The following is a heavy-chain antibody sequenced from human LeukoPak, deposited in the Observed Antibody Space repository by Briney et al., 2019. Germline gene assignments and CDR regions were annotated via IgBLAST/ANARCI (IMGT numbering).Heavy chain of an antibody. D-gene: IGHD4-11*01. CDR3: ARNYSDWSDP. CDR2: INPTTGDT. V-gene: IGHV1-2*02. Sequence: ASVKVSCKASGYTFNDYFMNWVRQAPGQGLEWMGWINPTTGDTKYSQKFQGRVTLTRDMSISTGYMELSRLKSDDTAVYYCARNYSDWSDPWGQGTLVIVSS. J-gene: IGHJ5*02. CDR1: GYTFNDYF.